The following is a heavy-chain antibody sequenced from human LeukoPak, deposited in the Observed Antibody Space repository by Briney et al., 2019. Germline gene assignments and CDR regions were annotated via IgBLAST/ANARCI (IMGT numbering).Heavy chain of an antibody. Sequence: ASVKVSCKASGYTFTNYYIHWVRQAPGQGLEWMGWMNPNSGNTGYAQKFQGRVTITADKSTSTAYMELSSLRSEDTAVYYCASRPSIAAAGSPDYWGQGTLVTVSS. V-gene: IGHV1-8*03. CDR2: MNPNSGNT. D-gene: IGHD6-13*01. J-gene: IGHJ4*02. CDR3: ASRPSIAAAGSPDY. CDR1: GYTFTNYY.